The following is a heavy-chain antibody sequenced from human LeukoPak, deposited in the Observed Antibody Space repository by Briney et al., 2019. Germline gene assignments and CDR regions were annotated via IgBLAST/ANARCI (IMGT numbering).Heavy chain of an antibody. D-gene: IGHD2-2*02. CDR2: FDPEGGET. J-gene: IGHJ4*02. Sequence: ASVKVSCKVPGYTLNDLSIHWVRQAPGKGLEWMGGFDPEGGETIYAEQFQGRVTMTEDTSTDTAYMELSSLRSEDTAVYYCARDPDSYTTSVFDYWGQGTLVTVSS. CDR3: ARDPDSYTTSVFDY. CDR1: GYTLNDLS. V-gene: IGHV1-24*01.